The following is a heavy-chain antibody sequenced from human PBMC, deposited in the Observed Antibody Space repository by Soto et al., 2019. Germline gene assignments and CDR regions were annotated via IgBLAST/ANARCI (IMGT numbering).Heavy chain of an antibody. CDR2: LNPNTGNT. D-gene: IGHD2-15*01. CDR1: GYTFTSYD. Sequence: QVQLVQSGAEVKKPGASLKVSCKASGYTFTSYDISWVRQATGQGLEWMGWLNPNTGNTGYAQKFQDRVTMTSNIPISTAYLELSSLRSEDTAVYYCARGRVVFHTWFDPWGQGPLVTVSS. V-gene: IGHV1-8*01. CDR3: ARGRVVFHTWFDP. J-gene: IGHJ5*02.